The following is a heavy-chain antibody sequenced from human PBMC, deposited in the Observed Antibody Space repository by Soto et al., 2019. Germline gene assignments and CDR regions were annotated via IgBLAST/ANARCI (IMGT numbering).Heavy chain of an antibody. CDR1: GASLGGFH. CDR3: ARSPLGYDYVRQTWREVGDSFDI. Sequence: QVCLEQWGAGLLKPSETLSLTCAIYGASLGGFHWTWLRQAPGKGLEWIGELIHGGSTNYNPSLKSRVSFSLDTSKNQFSLHLMSVTAADTAVYYCARSPLGYDYVRQTWREVGDSFDIWGRGTMVTVSS. V-gene: IGHV4-34*12. CDR2: LIHGGST. J-gene: IGHJ3*02. D-gene: IGHD3-16*01.